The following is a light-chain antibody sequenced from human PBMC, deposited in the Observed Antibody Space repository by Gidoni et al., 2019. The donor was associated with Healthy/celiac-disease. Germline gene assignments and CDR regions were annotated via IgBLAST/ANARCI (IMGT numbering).Light chain of an antibody. CDR1: QSISSY. CDR2: AAS. J-gene: IGKJ4*01. Sequence: DIQMTQSPSSLSASIGARVTITCRASQSISSYLNWYQQKPGKAPKLLIYAASSLQSGVPSRFSGSGSGTDFTLTISSLRPEDFATYYCQQSYSTPPLTFGGGTKVEIK. CDR3: QQSYSTPPLT. V-gene: IGKV1-39*01.